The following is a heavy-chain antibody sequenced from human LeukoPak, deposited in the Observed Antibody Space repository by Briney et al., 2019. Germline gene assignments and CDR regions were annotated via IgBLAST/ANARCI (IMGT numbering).Heavy chain of an antibody. CDR1: GASITSFY. CDR2: IHTNGGT. V-gene: IGHV4-4*07. Sequence: SETLSLTCTVSGASITSFYYNWIRQPAGKGLEWIGRIHTNGGTDYRPSLNSRITISVDTSKKQISLKLTSVTAEDTAVYFCSRGGGYGDYWGQGILVTVSS. CDR3: SRGGGYGDY. D-gene: IGHD5-12*01. J-gene: IGHJ4*02.